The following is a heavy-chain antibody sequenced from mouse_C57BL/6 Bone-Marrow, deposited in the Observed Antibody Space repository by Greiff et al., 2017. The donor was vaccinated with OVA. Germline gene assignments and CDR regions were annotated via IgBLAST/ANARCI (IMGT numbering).Heavy chain of an antibody. CDR2: IRSKSNNYAT. V-gene: IGHV10-1*01. CDR1: GFSFNTYA. CDR3: VRHEDDGYYWFAY. J-gene: IGHJ3*01. D-gene: IGHD2-3*01. Sequence: GGGLVQPKGSLKLSCAASGFSFNTYAMIWVRQAPGKGLEWVARIRSKSNNYATYYADSVKDRFTISRDDSESMLYLQMNNLKTEDTAMYYCVRHEDDGYYWFAYWGQGTLVTVSA.